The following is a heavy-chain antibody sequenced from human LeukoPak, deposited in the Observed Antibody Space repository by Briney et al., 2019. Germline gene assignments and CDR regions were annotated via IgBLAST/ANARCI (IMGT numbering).Heavy chain of an antibody. CDR2: ISWNSGSI. CDR3: AKASYGDYYFDY. V-gene: IGHV3-9*01. CDR1: GFTFDDYA. Sequence: GGSLRLSCAASGFTFDDYAMHWVRQAPGKGLEWVSGISWNSGSIGYADSVKGRFTISRDNAKNSLHLQMNSLRAEDTALYYCAKASYGDYYFDYWGQGTLVTVSS. J-gene: IGHJ4*02. D-gene: IGHD4-17*01.